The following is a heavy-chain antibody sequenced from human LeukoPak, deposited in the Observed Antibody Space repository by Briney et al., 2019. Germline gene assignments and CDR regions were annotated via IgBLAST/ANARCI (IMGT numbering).Heavy chain of an antibody. Sequence: GGSLRLSCAASGFTFSSYWMHWVRQAPGKGLVWVSRINSDGSSTSCADSVKGRFTISRGNAKNTLYLQMNSLRAEDTAVYYCARANYYGSGRAAFDIWGQGTMVTVSS. V-gene: IGHV3-74*01. CDR1: GFTFSSYW. J-gene: IGHJ3*02. CDR3: ARANYYGSGRAAFDI. D-gene: IGHD3-10*01. CDR2: INSDGSST.